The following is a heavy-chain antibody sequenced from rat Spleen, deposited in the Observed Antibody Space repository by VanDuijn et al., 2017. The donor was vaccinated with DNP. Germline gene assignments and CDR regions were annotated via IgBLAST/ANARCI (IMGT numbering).Heavy chain of an antibody. J-gene: IGHJ2*01. CDR2: ISYSGST. V-gene: IGHV3-1*01. CDR1: GYSITSNY. Sequence: EVQLQESGPGLVKPSQSLSLTCSVTGYSITSNYWGWIRKFLGNKMAWIGHISYSGSTGYNPSLKSRISITRDTSKNQYFLQLHSVTTEDTATFYCARWRIGPHYFDYWGQGVMVTVSS. CDR3: ARWRIGPHYFDY. D-gene: IGHD1-11*01.